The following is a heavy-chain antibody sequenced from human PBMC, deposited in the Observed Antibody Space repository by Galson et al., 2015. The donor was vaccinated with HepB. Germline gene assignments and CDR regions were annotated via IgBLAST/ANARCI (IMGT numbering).Heavy chain of an antibody. D-gene: IGHD4-17*01. CDR2: IKEDGSET. CDR1: GFTFRKSW. CDR3: ARAKGKDYGDYAYDY. J-gene: IGHJ4*02. Sequence: SQRLSCAASGFTFRKSWMSWVRQAPGKGLEWVGNIKEDGSETYFVDSVKGRFTMSRDNARSSLYLQMNSLRVEDTAVYYCARAKGKDYGDYAYDYWGQGVVVTVSS. V-gene: IGHV3-7*01.